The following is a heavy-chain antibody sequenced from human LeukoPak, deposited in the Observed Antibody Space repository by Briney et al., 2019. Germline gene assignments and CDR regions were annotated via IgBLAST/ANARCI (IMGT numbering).Heavy chain of an antibody. Sequence: AETLSLTCTVSGGSINDYYVSWIRQPAGKGLEWIVRIYTKGGINYNPSLQTRVTISLAQSKNQFSLNLPSVPAADTAVYYCARHTSGASFFLDYCGQGTLPTVSS. V-gene: IGHV4-4*07. CDR3: ARHTSGASFFLDY. CDR2: IYTKGGI. D-gene: IGHD2/OR15-2a*01. J-gene: IGHJ4*02. CDR1: GGSINDYY.